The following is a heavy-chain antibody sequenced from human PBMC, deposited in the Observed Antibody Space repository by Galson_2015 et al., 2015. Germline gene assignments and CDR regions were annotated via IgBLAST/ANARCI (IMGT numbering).Heavy chain of an antibody. CDR1: GFTFSSYD. CDR2: ISYDGSNK. D-gene: IGHD5-24*01. CDR3: ARDEGDGLSRYAFDI. Sequence: SLRLSCAASGFTFSSYDMHWVRQAPGKGLEWVAVISYDGSNKYYADSVKGRFTISRDNSKNTLYLQMNSLRAEDTAVYYCARDEGDGLSRYAFDIWGQGTMVTVSS. J-gene: IGHJ3*02. V-gene: IGHV3-30*03.